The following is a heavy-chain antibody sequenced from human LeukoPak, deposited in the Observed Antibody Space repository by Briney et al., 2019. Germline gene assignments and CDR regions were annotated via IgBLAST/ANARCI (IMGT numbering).Heavy chain of an antibody. V-gene: IGHV3-9*01. CDR3: TRRAARWQIDL. D-gene: IGHD5-24*01. CDR2: INWKTGNG. J-gene: IGHJ2*01. CDR1: GFNFDDYA. Sequence: PGRSLRLSCAVSGFNFDDYAMHWVRQAPGRGLEWVSGINWKTGNGIYADSVKGRFTISRDNAKNSLYLQMSSLRAEDTALYYCTRRAARWQIDLWGRGTLLTVSS.